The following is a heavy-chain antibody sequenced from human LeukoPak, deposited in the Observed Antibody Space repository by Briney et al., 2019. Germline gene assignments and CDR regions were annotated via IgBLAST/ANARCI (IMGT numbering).Heavy chain of an antibody. Sequence: ASVKVSCKASGYTFTGYYMHWVRQAPGQGLEWMGWINPNSGGTNYAQKSQGRVTMTRDTSISTAYMELSRLRSDDTAVYYCARESADYYDSSGYYYLVYYFDYWGQGTLVTVSS. J-gene: IGHJ4*02. CDR3: ARESADYYDSSGYYYLVYYFDY. V-gene: IGHV1-2*02. CDR2: INPNSGGT. CDR1: GYTFTGYY. D-gene: IGHD3-22*01.